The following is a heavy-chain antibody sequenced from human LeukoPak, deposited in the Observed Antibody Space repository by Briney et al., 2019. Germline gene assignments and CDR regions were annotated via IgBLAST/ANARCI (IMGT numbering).Heavy chain of an antibody. J-gene: IGHJ3*02. CDR3: AKNLCSGGSCFSEEAFDI. CDR1: GYTFTSYY. D-gene: IGHD2-15*01. CDR2: INPYGGST. V-gene: IGHV1-46*01. Sequence: GASVNVSCKASGYTFTSYYMHWVRQAPGHGLEWMGIINPYGGSTSYAQKFQGRVTMTRDTPTSTVYMELSSLRSAATAAYYCAKNLCSGGSCFSEEAFDIWGQGTMVTVSS.